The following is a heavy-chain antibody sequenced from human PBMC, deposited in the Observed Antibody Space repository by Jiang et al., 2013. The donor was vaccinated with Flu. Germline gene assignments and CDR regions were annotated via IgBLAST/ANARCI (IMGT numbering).Heavy chain of an antibody. J-gene: IGHJ3*02. V-gene: IGHV4-59*01. CDR1: GGSIGVNY. CDR3: ARSTSGYSYGSNAFDI. Sequence: GPGLVKPSETLSLTCTVSGGSIGVNYWSWIRQTPGKGLEWIGFIHYSATTDYNPSLRGRVTISRDTSKNQFSLKLNSVTAADTAVYYCARSTSGYSYGSNAFDIWGHGTMVTVSS. D-gene: IGHD5-18*01. CDR2: IHYSATT.